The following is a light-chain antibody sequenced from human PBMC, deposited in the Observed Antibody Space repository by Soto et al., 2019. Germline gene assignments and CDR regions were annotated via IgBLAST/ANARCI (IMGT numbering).Light chain of an antibody. CDR3: CSYAGSYTLV. CDR1: SSDVGGYNY. J-gene: IGLJ2*01. V-gene: IGLV2-11*01. Sequence: QSALTQPRSVSGSPGQSVTISCTGTSSDVGGYNYVSWYQQHPGKAPKLMIYXVXKRPXXXPXXFSGSKSGNTASLTISGXXXXXXXXXYCCSYAGSYTLVFGGGTQLTVL. CDR2: XVX.